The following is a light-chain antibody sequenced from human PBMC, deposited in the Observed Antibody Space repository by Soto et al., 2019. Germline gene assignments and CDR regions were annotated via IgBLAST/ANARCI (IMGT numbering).Light chain of an antibody. V-gene: IGKV3-20*01. CDR1: QSVSSVR. CDR2: AAT. CDR3: QQYGSPPLYT. Sequence: EIVLTQSPGTLSLSPGERATLSCRASQSVSSVRLAWYQQKTGQAPRLLIYAATTRATGIPDRFSGSRSGTDFTLTISRLEPEDFAVYYCQQYGSPPLYTFGQGTKLEIK. J-gene: IGKJ2*01.